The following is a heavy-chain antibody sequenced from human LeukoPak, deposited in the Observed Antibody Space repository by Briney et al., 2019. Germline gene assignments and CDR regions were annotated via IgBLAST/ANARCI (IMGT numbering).Heavy chain of an antibody. CDR1: GYSFTSYW. CDR3: ARPRIVGATGDKYYFDY. Sequence: GESLKISCKGSGYSFTSYWIGWVRQMPGKGLEWMGIIYPGDSDTRYSPSFQGQVTISADKSISTAYLQWSSLKASDTAMYYCARPRIVGATGDKYYFDYWGQGTLVTVSS. J-gene: IGHJ4*02. D-gene: IGHD1-26*01. CDR2: IYPGDSDT. V-gene: IGHV5-51*01.